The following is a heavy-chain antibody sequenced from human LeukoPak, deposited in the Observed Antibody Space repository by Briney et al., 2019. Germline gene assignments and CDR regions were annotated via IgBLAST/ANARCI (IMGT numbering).Heavy chain of an antibody. V-gene: IGHV4-59*08. J-gene: IGHJ4*02. CDR1: GGSVSSYY. CDR3: ARHGTISSESYFDY. CDR2: IHNSGRT. Sequence: SETLSLTCSVSGGSVSSYYWSWIRQSPGKGLEWIGYIHNSGRTNYNPSLKSRVTGFVDTSKNQVSLRLSSVTAADTAVYYCARHGTISSESYFDYWGQGTLVTVSS. D-gene: IGHD1-14*01.